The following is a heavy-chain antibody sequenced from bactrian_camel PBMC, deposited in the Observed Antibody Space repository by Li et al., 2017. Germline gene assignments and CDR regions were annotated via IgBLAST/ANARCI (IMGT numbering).Heavy chain of an antibody. V-gene: IGHV3S53*01. J-gene: IGHJ6*01. Sequence: HVQLVESGGGSVQAEGSLSLSCAASGYIFSDCKMGWYRQAPGKERELVSSISSDGTTNYADSVKGRFTIYRDNAKNTVYLQLNSLKTEDMAMYYCANAAGYWGQGTQVTVS. CDR3: ANAAGY. CDR2: ISSDGTT. CDR1: GYIFSDCK.